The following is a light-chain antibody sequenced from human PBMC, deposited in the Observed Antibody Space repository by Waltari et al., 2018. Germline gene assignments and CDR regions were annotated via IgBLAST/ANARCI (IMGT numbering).Light chain of an antibody. V-gene: IGLV2-8*01. CDR3: SSYAGSNNLGV. J-gene: IGLJ3*02. CDR2: EVT. Sequence: QSALTQPPSASGSPGQSVTISCTGTTSDVGGYNYVSWYQQHPGKAPKLVIYEVTRRPSGVPDRFSGSKSGNTASLTVSGLQAEDEANYSCSSYAGSNNLGVFGGGTKLTVL. CDR1: TSDVGGYNY.